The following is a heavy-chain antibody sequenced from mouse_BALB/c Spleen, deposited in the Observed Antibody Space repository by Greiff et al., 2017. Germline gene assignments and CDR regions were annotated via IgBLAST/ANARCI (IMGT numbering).Heavy chain of an antibody. J-gene: IGHJ1*01. V-gene: IGHV5-17*02. Sequence: VQLMESGGGLVQPGGSRKLSCAASGFTFSSFGMHWVRQAPEKGLEWVAYISSGSSTIYYADTVKGRFTISRDNPKNTLFLQMTSLRSEDTAMYYCARAAGYWYFDVWGAGTTVTVSS. CDR3: ARAAGYWYFDV. CDR2: ISSGSSTI. CDR1: GFTFSSFG.